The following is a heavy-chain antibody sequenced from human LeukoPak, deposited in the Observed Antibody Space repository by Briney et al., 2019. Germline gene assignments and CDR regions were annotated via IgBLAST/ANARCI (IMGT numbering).Heavy chain of an antibody. V-gene: IGHV1-18*01. CDR1: GYSFTSFP. CDR2: ISAYNGNT. J-gene: IGHJ4*02. D-gene: IGHD3-16*02. Sequence: GASVNVSCKASGYSFTSFPIIWVRQAPGQGLECMGWISAYNGNTNYAQKLQGRVTMTTDTSTSTAFMELRSLTSDDTAVYYCARVMGGSYLDYWGQGTLVIVSS. CDR3: ARVMGGSYLDY.